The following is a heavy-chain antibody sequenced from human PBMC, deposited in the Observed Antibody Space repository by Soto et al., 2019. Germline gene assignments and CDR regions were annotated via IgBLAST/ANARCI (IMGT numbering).Heavy chain of an antibody. Sequence: QVQLQESGPGLVKPSQTLSLTCTVSGGSISSGGYYWSWIRQHPGKGLEWIGYIYYSGSTYYNPSLRSRVTISVDTSKNQFSLKLSSVTAADTAVYYCARDMGQNGRDFWGGYLVSHAFDIWGQGTMVTVSS. D-gene: IGHD3-3*01. CDR3: ARDMGQNGRDFWGGYLVSHAFDI. V-gene: IGHV4-31*03. J-gene: IGHJ3*02. CDR2: IYYSGST. CDR1: GGSISSGGYY.